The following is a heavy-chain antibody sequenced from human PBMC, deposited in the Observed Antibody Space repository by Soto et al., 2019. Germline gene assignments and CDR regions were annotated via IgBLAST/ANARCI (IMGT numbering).Heavy chain of an antibody. Sequence: SETLSLTCTVSGGSISSGDYYWSWIRQPPGKGLECIGYIYYSGSTYYNPSLKSRVTISVDTSKNQFSLKLSSVTAADTAVYYCARVVYSSSKRFLARWFDPWGQGTLVTVSS. J-gene: IGHJ5*02. CDR1: GGSISSGDYY. D-gene: IGHD6-6*01. CDR2: IYYSGST. V-gene: IGHV4-30-4*01. CDR3: ARVVYSSSKRFLARWFDP.